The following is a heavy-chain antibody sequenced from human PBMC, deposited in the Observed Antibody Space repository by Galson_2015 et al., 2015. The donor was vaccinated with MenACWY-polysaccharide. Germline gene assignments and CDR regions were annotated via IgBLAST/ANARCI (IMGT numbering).Heavy chain of an antibody. CDR2: IYHSGST. CDR1: GYSISIGYY. CDR3: ARVEKYSGSYYILH. J-gene: IGHJ4*02. D-gene: IGHD1-26*01. V-gene: IGHV4-38-2*01. Sequence: ETLSLTCAVSGYSISIGYYWGWIRQPPGQGLEWIGSIYHSGSTYYNPSLKSRVTISVDTSKNQFSLNLSSGTAADTAVYYCARVEKYSGSYYILHWGQGTLVTVSS.